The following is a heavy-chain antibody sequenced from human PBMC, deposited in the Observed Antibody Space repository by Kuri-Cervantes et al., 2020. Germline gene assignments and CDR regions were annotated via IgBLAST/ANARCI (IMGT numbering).Heavy chain of an antibody. Sequence: GSLRLSCAVSGGSISSSNWWSWVRQPPGKGLEWIGEINHSGSTNYNPSLKSRVTISVDTSKNQFSLKLSSVTAADTAVYYCARGGSVVVPAAIERGLCYGMDVWGQGTTVTVSS. CDR1: GGSISSSNW. CDR3: ARGGSVVVPAAIERGLCYGMDV. J-gene: IGHJ6*02. CDR2: INHSGST. D-gene: IGHD2-2*01. V-gene: IGHV4-4*02.